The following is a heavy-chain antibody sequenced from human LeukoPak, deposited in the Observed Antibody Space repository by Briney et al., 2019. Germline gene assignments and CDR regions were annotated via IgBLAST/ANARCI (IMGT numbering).Heavy chain of an antibody. J-gene: IGHJ4*02. Sequence: PGGSLRLSCAASGFTFSSYSMNWVRQAPGKGLEWVSSISSSSSYIYYADSVKGRFTISRDNSKNSLYLQMNSLRAEDTALYYCAKSHSSSWSELGYWGQGTLVTVSS. D-gene: IGHD6-13*01. V-gene: IGHV3-21*04. CDR3: AKSHSSSWSELGY. CDR1: GFTFSSYS. CDR2: ISSSSSYI.